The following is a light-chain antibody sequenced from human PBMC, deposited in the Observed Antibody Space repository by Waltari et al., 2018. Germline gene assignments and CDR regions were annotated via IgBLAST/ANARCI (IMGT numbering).Light chain of an antibody. Sequence: QSALTQPASVSGSPGQSITISCTGTSSDVGDYNYVSWYQQHPGKAPKLLIFEVTNRPSGVSNRFSGSKSDNPAALTISGLQAEDEADYFCSSYTSTTNFWIFGGGTKLTVL. V-gene: IGLV2-14*01. CDR3: SSYTSTTNFWI. J-gene: IGLJ3*02. CDR1: SSDVGDYNY. CDR2: EVT.